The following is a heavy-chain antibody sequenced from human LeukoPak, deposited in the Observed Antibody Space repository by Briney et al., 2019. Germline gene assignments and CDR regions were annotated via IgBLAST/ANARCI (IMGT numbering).Heavy chain of an antibody. V-gene: IGHV4-31*03. CDR1: GGSISSGGYY. D-gene: IGHD2-15*01. J-gene: IGHJ6*02. CDR3: ARYVEPIVVVVAATSELYYGMDV. CDR2: IYYSGST. Sequence: SETLSLTCTVSGGSISSGGYYWGWIRQHPGKGLEWIGYIYYSGSTYYNPSLKSRVTISVDTSKNQFSLKLSSVTAADTAVYYCARYVEPIVVVVAATSELYYGMDVWGQGTTVAVSS.